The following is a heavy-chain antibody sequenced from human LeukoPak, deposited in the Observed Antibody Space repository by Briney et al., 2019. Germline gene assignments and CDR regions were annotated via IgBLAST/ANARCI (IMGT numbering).Heavy chain of an antibody. D-gene: IGHD6-13*01. CDR2: ISAYNGNT. J-gene: IGHJ6*03. V-gene: IGHV1-18*01. CDR1: GYTFTSYG. CDR3: ARNAKGVPYSSTNYYYYMDV. Sequence: ASVKVSCKASGYTFTSYGISWVRQAPGQGLEWMGWISAYNGNTNYAQKLQGRVTMTTDTSTSTAYMELRSLRSDDTAVYYCARNAKGVPYSSTNYYYYMDVWGKGTTVTVSS.